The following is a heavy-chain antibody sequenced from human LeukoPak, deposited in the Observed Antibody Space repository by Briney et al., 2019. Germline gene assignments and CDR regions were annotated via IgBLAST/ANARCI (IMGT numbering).Heavy chain of an antibody. CDR2: ISAYNGNT. Sequence: ASVKVSCKASGYTFTSYGISWVRQAPGQGLEWMGWISAYNGNTNYAQKLQGRVTMTTDTSTSTAYLELRSLGSDDTAVYYCVRDGEYSYAPDKGGQGTLVTVSS. J-gene: IGHJ4*02. CDR1: GYTFTSYG. D-gene: IGHD5-18*01. V-gene: IGHV1-18*01. CDR3: VRDGEYSYAPDK.